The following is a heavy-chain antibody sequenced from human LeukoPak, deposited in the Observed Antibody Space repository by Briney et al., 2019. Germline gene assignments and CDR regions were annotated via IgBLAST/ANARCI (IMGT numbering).Heavy chain of an antibody. V-gene: IGHV3-7*01. CDR2: IKQDGSRS. CDR3: VRDRGRASVDY. D-gene: IGHD1-26*01. Sequence: GESLRLSCAASGFTFSRYWMAWVRQAPGKGLEWVANIKQDGSRSHYLDSVKGRFTISRDNAKNSLYLQMNSLRAEDTAVYYCVRDRGRASVDYWGQGTLVTVSS. J-gene: IGHJ4*02. CDR1: GFTFSRYW.